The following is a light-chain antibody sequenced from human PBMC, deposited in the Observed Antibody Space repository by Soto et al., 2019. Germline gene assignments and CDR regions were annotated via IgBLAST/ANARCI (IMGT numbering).Light chain of an antibody. J-gene: IGKJ1*01. V-gene: IGKV4-1*01. Sequence: DIVMTQSPDSLAVSLGERATINCKSSQSVLYSSNNKNYLAWYQQKPGQPPKLLIYWASTRESGVTDRFSGSGSGTDFTLTISSLPAEDVAVYYCQHAGTFGQGTKVEIK. CDR2: WAS. CDR3: QHAGT. CDR1: QSVLYSSNNKNY.